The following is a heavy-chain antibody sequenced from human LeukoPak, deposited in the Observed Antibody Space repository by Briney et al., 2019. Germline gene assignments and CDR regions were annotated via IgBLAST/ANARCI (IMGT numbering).Heavy chain of an antibody. CDR3: ARRQDTEWYNWNDGDYYYYYGMDV. CDR1: GGSISSYY. J-gene: IGHJ6*02. CDR2: IYYSGST. D-gene: IGHD1-1*01. Sequence: PSETLSLTCTVSGGSISSYYWSWIRQPPGKGLEWIGYIYYSGSTNYNPSLKSRVTISVDTSKNQFSLKLSSVTAADTAVYYCARRQDTEWYNWNDGDYYYYYGMDVWGQGTTVTVSS. V-gene: IGHV4-59*08.